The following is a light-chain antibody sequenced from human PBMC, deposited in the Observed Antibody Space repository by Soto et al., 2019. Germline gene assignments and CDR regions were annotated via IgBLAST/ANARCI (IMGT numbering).Light chain of an antibody. Sequence: DIVMTQSPDSLAVSLGERATINCKSSQSVLYSSNNKNYLTWYQQRPGQPPKLLISWASTRESGVPDRISGSGSETDFTLTNSSLHAEHVAVYYCQQSFSSPWTFGQGTKVEIK. J-gene: IGKJ1*01. V-gene: IGKV4-1*01. CDR1: QSVLYSSNNKNY. CDR3: QQSFSSPWT. CDR2: WAS.